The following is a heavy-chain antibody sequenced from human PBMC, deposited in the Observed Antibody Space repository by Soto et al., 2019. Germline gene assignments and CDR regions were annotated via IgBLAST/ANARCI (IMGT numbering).Heavy chain of an antibody. Sequence: QVQLQQWGAGLLKPSETLSLTCAVYGGSFSGYYWTWIRQPPGTGLEWIGEINHSGSTNYNPSLKRRVTISVATSRNQFSPKLTSVSAADTAVYYCARDKITGLFDYWGQGTLVTVSS. CDR1: GGSFSGYY. CDR2: INHSGST. J-gene: IGHJ4*02. V-gene: IGHV4-34*01. D-gene: IGHD2-8*02. CDR3: ARDKITGLFDY.